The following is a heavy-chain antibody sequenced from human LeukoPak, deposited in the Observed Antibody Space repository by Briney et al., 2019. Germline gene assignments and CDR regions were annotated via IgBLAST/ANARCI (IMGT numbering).Heavy chain of an antibody. D-gene: IGHD5-18*01. CDR1: GGSFSGYY. CDR3: ARGHAMVTY. V-gene: IGHV4-34*01. Sequence: PSETLSLTCAVYGGSFSGYYWSWIRQPPGKGLEWIGEINHSGSTNYNPSLKSRVTISVDTSKNQFSLKLSSVTAADTAVYYCARGHAMVTYWGQGTLVTVSS. CDR2: INHSGST. J-gene: IGHJ4*02.